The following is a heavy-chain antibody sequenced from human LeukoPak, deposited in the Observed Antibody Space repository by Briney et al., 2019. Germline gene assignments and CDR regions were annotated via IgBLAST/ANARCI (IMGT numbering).Heavy chain of an antibody. V-gene: IGHV3-23*01. CDR1: GFTFSSYA. Sequence: HPGGSLRLSCAASGFTFSSYAMSWVRQAPGKGLEWVSAISGSGGSTYYADSVKGRFTISRDNSKNTLYLQMNSLRAEDTAVYYCAKDRGWYYYGSGEFDYWGQGTLVTVSS. CDR2: ISGSGGST. J-gene: IGHJ4*02. D-gene: IGHD3-10*01. CDR3: AKDRGWYYYGSGEFDY.